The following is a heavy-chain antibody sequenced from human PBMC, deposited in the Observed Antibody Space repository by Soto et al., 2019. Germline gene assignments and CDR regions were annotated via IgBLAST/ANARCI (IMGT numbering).Heavy chain of an antibody. CDR2: IHYSGST. CDR1: GDSVTISDYY. CDR3: AAHDSGGYYAEY. D-gene: IGHD3-22*01. V-gene: IGHV4-39*01. Sequence: QLHLQESGPGLVKPSETLSLTCTVSGDSVTISDYYWGWIRQPPGKGLEWIGSIHYSGSTYYNPSLKSRVTISGDTSKKQFSLKLTSVTAADAAVYDCAAHDSGGYYAEYWGQGTLVPVSA. J-gene: IGHJ4*02.